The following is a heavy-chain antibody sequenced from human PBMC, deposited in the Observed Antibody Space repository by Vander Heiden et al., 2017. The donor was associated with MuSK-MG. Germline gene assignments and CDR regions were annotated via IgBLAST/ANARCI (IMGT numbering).Heavy chain of an antibody. D-gene: IGHD6-13*01. J-gene: IGHJ4*02. V-gene: IGHV4-4*07. CDR3: ARVTGSWFYFDY. Sequence: NPSLKSRVTMSVDTSKNQFSLKLTSVTAADTAVYYCARVTGSWFYFDYWCQGTLVTVSS.